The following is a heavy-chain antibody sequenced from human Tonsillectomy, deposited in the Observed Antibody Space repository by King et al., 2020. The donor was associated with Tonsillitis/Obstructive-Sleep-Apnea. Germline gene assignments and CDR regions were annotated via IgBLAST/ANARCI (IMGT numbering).Heavy chain of an antibody. CDR1: GFSLNTDAMC. D-gene: IGHD1-1*01. CDR3: ARSHEGYSFDS. Sequence: VTLKESGPALVKPTQTLTLTCTFSGFSLNTDAMCVGWIRQPPGKALEWLALLDWDDDNFYSTSLKPRLTIPKATSENQVGLTLTHMDPVDTATYYVARSHEGYSFDSGGQGTLVTVSS. CDR2: LDWDDDN. J-gene: IGHJ5*01. V-gene: IGHV2-70*01.